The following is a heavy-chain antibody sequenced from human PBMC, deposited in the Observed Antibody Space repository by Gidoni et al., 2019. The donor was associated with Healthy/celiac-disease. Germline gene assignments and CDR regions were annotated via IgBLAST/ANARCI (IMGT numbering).Heavy chain of an antibody. CDR3: ARDLEPYYYYYGMDV. CDR1: GGSLSSYY. J-gene: IGHJ6*02. CDR2: IYTSGST. D-gene: IGHD1-1*01. Sequence: QVQLQESGPGLVKPSETLSLTCTDSGGSLSSYYWSWIRQPAGKGLEWIGRIYTSGSTNYNPSLKSRVTMSVDTSKNQFSLKLSSVTAADTAVYYCARDLEPYYYYYGMDVWGQGTTVTVSS. V-gene: IGHV4-4*07.